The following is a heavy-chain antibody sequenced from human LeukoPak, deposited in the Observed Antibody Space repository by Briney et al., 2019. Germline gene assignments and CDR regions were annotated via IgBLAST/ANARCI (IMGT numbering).Heavy chain of an antibody. CDR3: ARDVLYFSYDYLDY. Sequence: SETLSLTCAVYGGSFSGYYWSWIRQPPGKGLEWIGEINHSGSTNYNPSLKSRVTISVDTSKNQFSLKLSSVTAADTAVYYCARDVLYFSYDYLDYWGQGTLVTVSS. D-gene: IGHD2/OR15-2a*01. CDR2: INHSGST. CDR1: GGSFSGYY. V-gene: IGHV4-34*01. J-gene: IGHJ4*02.